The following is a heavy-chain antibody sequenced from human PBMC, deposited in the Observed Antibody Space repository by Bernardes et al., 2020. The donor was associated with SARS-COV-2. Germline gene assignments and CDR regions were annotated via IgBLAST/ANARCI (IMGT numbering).Heavy chain of an antibody. D-gene: IGHD3-3*01. J-gene: IGHJ5*02. V-gene: IGHV4-34*01. CDR3: ARGLGLPFTIFGVVQSWWFDP. Sequence: TLSLTCAVYGGSFSGYSWSWMRQSPGKGLEWIGDINHSGSTNYNPSLKTRVTMSLDTSKNQFSLKLSSVTAADTAVYYCARGLGLPFTIFGVVQSWWFDPWGQGTLVTVSS. CDR2: INHSGST. CDR1: GGSFSGYS.